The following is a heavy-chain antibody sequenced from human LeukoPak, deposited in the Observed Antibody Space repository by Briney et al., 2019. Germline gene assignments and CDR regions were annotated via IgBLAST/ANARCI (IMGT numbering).Heavy chain of an antibody. CDR1: GFTFSDYY. J-gene: IGHJ4*02. D-gene: IGHD3-10*01. Sequence: GGSLRLSCAASGFTFSDYYMSWIRQAPGKGLEWVSYISSSGSTIYYADSVKGRFTISRDNAKNSLYLQMNSLRAEDTAVYYCARIARFGELSSDYWGQGTLVTVSS. V-gene: IGHV3-11*04. CDR3: ARIARFGELSSDY. CDR2: ISSSGSTI.